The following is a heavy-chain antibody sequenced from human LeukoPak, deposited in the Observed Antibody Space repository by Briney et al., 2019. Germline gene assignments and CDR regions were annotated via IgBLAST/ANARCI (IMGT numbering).Heavy chain of an antibody. V-gene: IGHV3-23*01. CDR1: GFTFSSYA. D-gene: IGHD5-18*01. CDR2: ISGSGGST. J-gene: IGHJ4*02. CDR3: AKDFVYSYGY. Sequence: QPGGSLRLSCAASGFTFSSYAMSWVRAAAGKGLEWVSAISGSGGSTYYADSVKGRFTISRDNSMNTLYLQMNSLRAEDTAVYYCAKDFVYSYGYWGQGTLVTVSS.